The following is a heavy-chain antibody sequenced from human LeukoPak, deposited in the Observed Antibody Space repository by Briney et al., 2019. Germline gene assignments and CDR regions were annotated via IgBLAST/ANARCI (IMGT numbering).Heavy chain of an antibody. CDR3: ARKSYLSAYFDY. V-gene: IGHV4-61*01. Sequence: SETLSLTCNVSGGSVSSSSFYWSWIRQPLGKRLEWIGYIYYSGSTYYNPSLKSRVTMSVDTSKNQFSLKPSSVTAVDTAVYYCARKSYLSAYFDYWGQGTLVTVSS. J-gene: IGHJ4*02. CDR2: IYYSGST. D-gene: IGHD1-26*01. CDR1: GGSVSSSSFY.